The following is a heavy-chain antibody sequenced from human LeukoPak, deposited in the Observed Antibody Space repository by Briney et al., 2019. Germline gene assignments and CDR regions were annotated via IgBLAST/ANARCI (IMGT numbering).Heavy chain of an antibody. Sequence: SETLSLTCTVSGGSISSGSYYWSWIRQPAGKGLEWIGRIYTSGSTNYNPSLKSRVTISVDTSKNQFSLKLSSVTAADTAVYYCARAGVWFGELLGSDWFDHWGQGTLVTVSS. CDR3: ARAGVWFGELLGSDWFDH. CDR2: IYTSGST. D-gene: IGHD3-10*01. J-gene: IGHJ5*02. CDR1: GGSISSGSYY. V-gene: IGHV4-61*02.